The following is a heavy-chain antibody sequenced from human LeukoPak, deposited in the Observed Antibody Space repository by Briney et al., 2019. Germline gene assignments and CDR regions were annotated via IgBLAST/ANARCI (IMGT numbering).Heavy chain of an antibody. CDR1: GGSIRSTSYY. V-gene: IGHV4-39*07. CDR2: IYYSGST. CDR3: ARDLYSSRTNDAFVI. Sequence: SETLSLTCTVSGGSIRSTSYYWGWIRQPPGKGLEWIGSIYYSGSTYYDPSLKSRVTISVDTSKNQFSLKLSSVTAADTAVYYCARDLYSSRTNDAFVIWGQGTMVTVSS. D-gene: IGHD6-13*01. J-gene: IGHJ3*02.